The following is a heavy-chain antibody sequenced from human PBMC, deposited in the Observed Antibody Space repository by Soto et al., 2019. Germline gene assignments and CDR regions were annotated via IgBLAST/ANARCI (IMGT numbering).Heavy chain of an antibody. CDR2: VIPILSMA. CDR3: ATSYGSGYRAFDY. V-gene: IGHV1-69*02. Sequence: GASVKVSCNASGGTFSSYTISWVRQAPGQGLEWMGRVIPILSMANYAQKFQGRVTMTADKSMSTAYMELRSLRSEDTAFYYCATSYGSGYRAFDYWGQGALVTVSS. J-gene: IGHJ4*02. D-gene: IGHD3-10*01. CDR1: GGTFSSYT.